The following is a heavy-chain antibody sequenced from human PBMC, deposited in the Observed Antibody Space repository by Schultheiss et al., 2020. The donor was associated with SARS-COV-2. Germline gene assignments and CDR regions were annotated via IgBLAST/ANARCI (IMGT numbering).Heavy chain of an antibody. D-gene: IGHD5/OR15-5a*01. CDR1: GFTFSSYA. Sequence: GGSLRLSCAASGFTFSSYAMHWVRQAPGKGLEWVAVISYDGSNKYYADSVKGRFTISRDNSKNTLYLQMNSLRAEDTAVYYCAKVLSVYYYYGMDVWGQGATGTISS. J-gene: IGHJ6*02. V-gene: IGHV3-30-3*01. CDR2: ISYDGSNK. CDR3: AKVLSVYYYYGMDV.